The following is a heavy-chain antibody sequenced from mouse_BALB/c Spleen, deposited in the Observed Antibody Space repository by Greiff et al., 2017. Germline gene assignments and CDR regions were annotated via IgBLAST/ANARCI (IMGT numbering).Heavy chain of an antibody. Sequence: EVQLQQSGAELVKPGASVKLSCTASGFNIKDTYMHWVKQRPEQGLEWIGRIDPANGNTKYDPKFQGKATITADTSSNTAYLQLSSLTSEDTAVYYGARDPHYYGSSYYAMDYWGQGTSVTVSS. CDR2: IDPANGNT. CDR3: ARDPHYYGSSYYAMDY. V-gene: IGHV14-3*02. CDR1: GFNIKDTY. J-gene: IGHJ4*01. D-gene: IGHD1-1*01.